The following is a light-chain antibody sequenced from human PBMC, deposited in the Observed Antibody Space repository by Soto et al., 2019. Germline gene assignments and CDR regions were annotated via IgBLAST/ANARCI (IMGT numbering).Light chain of an antibody. V-gene: IGKV3-15*01. CDR1: QTINNN. CDR2: GAS. J-gene: IGKJ1*01. CDR3: HQYNAWPWT. Sequence: VMTQAPATLSVSPGERATLSCRASQTINNNVAWYQLKDGQVPRLLIYGASTRATDVPARFSGSGSGTEFTLIISSLQSEDLGVYYCHQYNAWPWTFGQGTKVDIK.